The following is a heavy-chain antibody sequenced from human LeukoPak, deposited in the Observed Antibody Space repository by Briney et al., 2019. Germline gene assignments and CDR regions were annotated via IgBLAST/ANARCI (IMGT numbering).Heavy chain of an antibody. CDR1: GFTFSSYW. Sequence: GGSLRLSCAASGFTFSSYWMSWVRQAPGKGLEWVAVISYDGSNKYYADSVKGRFTISRDNSKNTLYLQMNSLRAEDTAVYYCARGKSGYDPFLAYMDVWGKGTTVTVSS. CDR2: ISYDGSNK. D-gene: IGHD5-12*01. J-gene: IGHJ6*03. CDR3: ARGKSGYDPFLAYMDV. V-gene: IGHV3-30-3*01.